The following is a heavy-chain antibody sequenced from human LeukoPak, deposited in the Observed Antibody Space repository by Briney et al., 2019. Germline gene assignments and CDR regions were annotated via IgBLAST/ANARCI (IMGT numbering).Heavy chain of an antibody. CDR1: GFTVSSNY. V-gene: IGHV3-66*01. CDR2: IYSGGST. CDR3: ARGESGYDYGPFDY. J-gene: IGHJ4*02. Sequence: GGSLRLSCAASGFTVSSNYMSWVRQAPGKGLEWVSVIYSGGSTYYADSVKGRFTISRDNSKNTLYLQMNSLRAEDTAVYYCARGESGYDYGPFDYWGQGTLVTVSS. D-gene: IGHD5-12*01.